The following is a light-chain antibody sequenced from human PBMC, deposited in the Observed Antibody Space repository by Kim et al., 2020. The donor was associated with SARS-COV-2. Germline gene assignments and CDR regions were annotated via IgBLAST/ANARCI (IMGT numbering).Light chain of an antibody. CDR1: QSVTSN. CDR2: GAS. V-gene: IGKV3-15*01. Sequence: EIVMTQSPATLSVSPGERATLSCRASQSVTSNLAWYQQKPGQAPRLLIYGASSRVTDIPARFSGSGSGTEFTLTISSLQSEDFAVYYCQQYNKWPRTFGQGTKLEI. J-gene: IGKJ2*01. CDR3: QQYNKWPRT.